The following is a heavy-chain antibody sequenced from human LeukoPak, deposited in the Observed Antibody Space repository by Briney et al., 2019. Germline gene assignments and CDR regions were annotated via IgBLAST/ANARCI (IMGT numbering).Heavy chain of an antibody. CDR1: GFTFDDYT. J-gene: IGHJ4*02. D-gene: IGHD3-22*01. CDR3: AKGKHYYDSSAPVDY. CDR2: ISWDGGST. V-gene: IGHV3-43*01. Sequence: PGGSLRLSCAASGFTFDDYTMHWVRQAPGKGLEWVSLISWDGGSTYYADSVKGRFTISRDNSKNSLYLQMNSLRTEDTALYYCAKGKHYYDSSAPVDYWGQGTLVTVSS.